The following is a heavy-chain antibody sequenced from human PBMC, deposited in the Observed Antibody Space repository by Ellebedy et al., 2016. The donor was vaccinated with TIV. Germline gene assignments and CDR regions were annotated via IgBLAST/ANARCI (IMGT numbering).Heavy chain of an antibody. D-gene: IGHD5-12*01. J-gene: IGHJ3*02. CDR1: GFTFSKYW. Sequence: GESLKISCVASGFTFSKYWMSWVRQAPGKGLEWLANIKTDGSEQYFADSVRGRSTLSRDNAENSVYLQMGSLRPEDTAVYYCARDPYSGYYWDLNGALDIWGQGTMVTVSS. CDR2: IKTDGSEQ. V-gene: IGHV3-7*01. CDR3: ARDPYSGYYWDLNGALDI.